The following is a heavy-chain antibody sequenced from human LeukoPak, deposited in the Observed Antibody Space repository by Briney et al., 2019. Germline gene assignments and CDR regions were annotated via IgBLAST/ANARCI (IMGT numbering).Heavy chain of an antibody. D-gene: IGHD2-15*01. CDR1: GGSFSGYY. CDR2: IYYSGST. V-gene: IGHV4-34*01. J-gene: IGHJ6*03. CDR3: ARDGVAATPHYYYYMDV. Sequence: SETLSLTCAVYGGSFSGYYWSWIRQPPGKGLEWIGSIYYSGSTYYNPSLKSRVTISVDTSKNQFSLKLSSVTAADTAVYYCARDGVAATPHYYYYMDVWGKGTTVTVSS.